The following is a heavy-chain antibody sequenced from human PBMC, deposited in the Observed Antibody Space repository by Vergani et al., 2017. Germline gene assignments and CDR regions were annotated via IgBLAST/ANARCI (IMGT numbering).Heavy chain of an antibody. J-gene: IGHJ4*02. V-gene: IGHV4-38-2*01. D-gene: IGHD3-10*01. CDR1: GYSISSGYY. CDR3: ARAYGSGSYYKYSHLDY. CDR2: IYHSGST. Sequence: QVQLQESGPGLVKPSETLSLTCAVSGYSISSGYYWGWIRQPPGKGLEWIVSIYHSGSTYYNPSLKSRVTISVDTSKNQCCLKLSSATAADTAVYYCARAYGSGSYYKYSHLDYWDQGTLVTVSS.